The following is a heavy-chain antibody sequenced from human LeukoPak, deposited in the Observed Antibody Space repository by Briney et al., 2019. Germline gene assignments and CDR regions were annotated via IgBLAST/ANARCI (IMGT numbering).Heavy chain of an antibody. D-gene: IGHD4/OR15-4a*01. CDR2: ISSSGRTI. CDR3: ARDKRVTEDGAPLDY. V-gene: IGHV3-48*03. CDR1: GFTFSSYE. J-gene: IGHJ4*02. Sequence: PGGSLRLSCAASGFTFSSYEMNWVRQAPGKGLEWISYISSSGRTIYYADSVKGRFTISRDNAKNSLYLQMNSLRVEDTAVYYCARDKRVTEDGAPLDYWGQGTLVTVSS.